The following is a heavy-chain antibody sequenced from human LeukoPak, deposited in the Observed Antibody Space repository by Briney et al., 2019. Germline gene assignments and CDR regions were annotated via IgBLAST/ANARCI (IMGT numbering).Heavy chain of an antibody. CDR1: GYTFTSYY. V-gene: IGHV1-46*01. D-gene: IGHD5-18*01. CDR3: ASVTKQLWLRGQYSHAFDI. CDR2: INPRGGST. Sequence: ASVKVSCKASGYTFTSYYMHWVRQARGQGLEWMGIINPRGGSTSYAQKFQGRVTMTRDMSTSTVYMELSRMRSEDTAVYYCASVTKQLWLRGQYSHAFDIWGQGTMVTVSS. J-gene: IGHJ3*02.